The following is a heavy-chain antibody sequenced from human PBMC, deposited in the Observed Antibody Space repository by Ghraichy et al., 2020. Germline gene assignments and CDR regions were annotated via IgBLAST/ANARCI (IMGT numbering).Heavy chain of an antibody. D-gene: IGHD3-3*01. J-gene: IGHJ6*02. CDR1: GFSLSTSGMC. CDR3: ARIPKYYDFWSGYYTGREGDYYYYGMDV. Sequence: QTLSLTCTFSGFSLSTSGMCVSWIRQPPGKALEWLALIDWDDDKYYSTSLKTRLTISKDTSKNQVVLTMTNMDPVDTATYYCARIPKYYDFWSGYYTGREGDYYYYGMDVWGQGTTVTVSS. V-gene: IGHV2-70*01. CDR2: IDWDDDK.